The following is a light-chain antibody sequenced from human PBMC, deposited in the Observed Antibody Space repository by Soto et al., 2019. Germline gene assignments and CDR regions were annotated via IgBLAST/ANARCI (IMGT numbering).Light chain of an antibody. CDR3: QQYGRSPRT. CDR1: QSINDDF. J-gene: IGKJ4*01. Sequence: IVLTQSPGTLSLSPGETATLSCRASQSINDDFLAWYQQRPGQAPRLLIYVASFRATGIPDRFSGSGSGTEFALTISRLEPEDSAVYFCQQYGRSPRTFGGGTKVEIK. V-gene: IGKV3-20*01. CDR2: VAS.